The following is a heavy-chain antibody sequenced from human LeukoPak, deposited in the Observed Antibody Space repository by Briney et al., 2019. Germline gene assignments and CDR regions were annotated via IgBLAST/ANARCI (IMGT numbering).Heavy chain of an antibody. V-gene: IGHV3-30-3*01. CDR3: ARSWEQGAFDI. Sequence: PGGSLRLSCAASGFTFSNYAVHWVRQAPGKGLEWVAVISYDGSNKYYADSVKGRFTISRDNSKNTLYLQMNSLRAEDTAVYYCARSWEQGAFDIWGQGTMVTVSS. J-gene: IGHJ3*02. D-gene: IGHD1-26*01. CDR1: GFTFSNYA. CDR2: ISYDGSNK.